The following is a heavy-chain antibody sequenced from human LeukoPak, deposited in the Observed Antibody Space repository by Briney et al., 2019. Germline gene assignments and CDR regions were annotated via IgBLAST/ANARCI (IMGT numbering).Heavy chain of an antibody. CDR2: IYSGGST. Sequence: GGSLRLSCAASGFTFSSYAMSWVRQAPGKGLEWVSVIYSGGSTYYADSVKGRFTISRDNSKNTLYLQMNSLRAEDTAVYYCARSDIPYYFDYWGQGTLVTVSS. J-gene: IGHJ4*02. D-gene: IGHD2-2*02. CDR1: GFTFSSYA. V-gene: IGHV3-66*01. CDR3: ARSDIPYYFDY.